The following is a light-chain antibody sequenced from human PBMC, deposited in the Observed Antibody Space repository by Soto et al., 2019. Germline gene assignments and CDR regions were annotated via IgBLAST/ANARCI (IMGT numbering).Light chain of an antibody. J-gene: IGLJ3*02. V-gene: IGLV1-40*01. CDR2: GNT. CDR3: QSYDSSLSGGV. CDR1: SSNIGTNYD. Sequence: QPVLTQSPSVSGAPGQRVTISCTGSSSNIGTNYDVHWYQQFPGRAPKLLIYGNTNRPSGVPDRFSASKSGTSASLAITGLQADDEAEYYCQSYDSSLSGGVFGGGTKVTVL.